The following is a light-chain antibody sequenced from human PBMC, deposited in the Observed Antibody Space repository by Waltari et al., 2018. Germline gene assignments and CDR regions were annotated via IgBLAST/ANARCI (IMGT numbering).Light chain of an antibody. CDR2: FAS. V-gene: IGKV2-28*01. Sequence: DILMTQSPVSLSVTPGEPASISCTSSQSLQHRNGYNYSDWYLQKPGLSPQLLIYFASYRASGVPDRFSGSGSVTDFTLRISRVEAEDVGVYYCMQSLQNSVTFGQGTRLEIK. J-gene: IGKJ5*01. CDR3: MQSLQNSVT. CDR1: QSLQHRNGYNY.